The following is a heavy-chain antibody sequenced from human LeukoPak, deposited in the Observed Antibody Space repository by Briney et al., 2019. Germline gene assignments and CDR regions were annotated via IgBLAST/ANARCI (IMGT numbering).Heavy chain of an antibody. J-gene: IGHJ4*02. V-gene: IGHV4-39*07. D-gene: IGHD3-10*01. CDR1: GGSISSSGYY. CDR2: IYYSGRT. CDR3: AREGYYGSGIPLGFDY. Sequence: SETLSLTCTVSGGSISSSGYYWGWIRQPPGKGLEWIGYIYYSGRTYYNPSLKSRVTISVDTSKNQFSLKLSSVTAADTAVYYCAREGYYGSGIPLGFDYWGQGTLVTVSS.